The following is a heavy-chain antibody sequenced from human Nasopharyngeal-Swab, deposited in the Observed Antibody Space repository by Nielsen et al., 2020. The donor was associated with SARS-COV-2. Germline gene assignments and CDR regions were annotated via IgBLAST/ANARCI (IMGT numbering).Heavy chain of an antibody. CDR2: ISSSGDTM. V-gene: IGHV3-48*03. Sequence: GGSLRLSCAASGFTFSSSEMTWVRQATGKGLEWVSYISSSGDTMYYADSVKGRFTISRDNAKNSLYLQMNSLRVEDTAVYYCARGPGGSYFDSWGQGTLVTVSS. J-gene: IGHJ4*02. CDR1: GFTFSSSE. CDR3: ARGPGGSYFDS. D-gene: IGHD1-26*01.